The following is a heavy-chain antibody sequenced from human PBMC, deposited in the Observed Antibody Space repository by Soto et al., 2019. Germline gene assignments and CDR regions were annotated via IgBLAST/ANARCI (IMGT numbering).Heavy chain of an antibody. V-gene: IGHV3-7*04. Sequence: EVQLVESGGGLVQPGGSLRLSCAASGFTFSNYWMSWVRQAPGEGLEWVANIKQDGSENSYVDSVKGRFTISRDNAKNSVYLQMNSRRAEDTAVYYGARGRYCSGGRCYFDYWGQGTPVTVSS. J-gene: IGHJ4*02. CDR2: IKQDGSEN. CDR3: ARGRYCSGGRCYFDY. D-gene: IGHD2-15*01. CDR1: GFTFSNYW.